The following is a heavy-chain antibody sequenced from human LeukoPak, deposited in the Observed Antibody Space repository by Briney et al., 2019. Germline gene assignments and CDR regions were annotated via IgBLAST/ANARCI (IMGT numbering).Heavy chain of an antibody. CDR3: ARVGHDSSGYYYYYYMDV. D-gene: IGHD3-22*01. CDR2: IIPIFGTA. CDR1: GGTFSSYA. Sequence: SVKVSCKASGGTFSSYAISWVRQAPGQGLEWMGRIIPIFGTANYAQKFQGRVTITTDESTSTAYMELSRLRSEDTALYYCARVGHDSSGYYYYYYMDVWGKGTTVTVSS. J-gene: IGHJ6*03. V-gene: IGHV1-69*05.